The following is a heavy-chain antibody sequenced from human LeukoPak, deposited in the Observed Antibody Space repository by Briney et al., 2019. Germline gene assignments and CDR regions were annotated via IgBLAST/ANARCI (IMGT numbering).Heavy chain of an antibody. Sequence: PGGSLRLSCAASGFTFSSYSMNWVRQAPGKGLEWVSSISSSSSYIYYADSVKGRFNISRDNAKNSLYLQMNSLRAEDTAVYYCARDLGQWLVPDFDYWGQGTLVTVSS. CDR2: ISSSSSYI. J-gene: IGHJ4*02. CDR3: ARDLGQWLVPDFDY. V-gene: IGHV3-21*01. CDR1: GFTFSSYS. D-gene: IGHD6-19*01.